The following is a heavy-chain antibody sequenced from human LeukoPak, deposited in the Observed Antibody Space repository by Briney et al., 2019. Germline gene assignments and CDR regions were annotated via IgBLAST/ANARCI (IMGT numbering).Heavy chain of an antibody. CDR2: ISFDVRGE. D-gene: IGHD6-6*01. J-gene: IGHJ4*02. CDR1: GFTFSNYS. CDR3: ARAGYSSSIDN. Sequence: GGSLRLSCAASGFTFSNYSMHWVRQALGKGLEWVAIISFDVRGEYYGDSVRGRFTISRDNSKNTLYLQMNSLRLEDTALYYCARAGYSSSIDNWGQGTLVTVSS. V-gene: IGHV3-30*04.